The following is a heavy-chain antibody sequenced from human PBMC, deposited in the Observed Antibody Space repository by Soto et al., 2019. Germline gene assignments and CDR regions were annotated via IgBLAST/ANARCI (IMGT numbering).Heavy chain of an antibody. CDR2: ISYDGSNK. CDR1: GFTFSSYG. CDR3: AKSGGSRSLDV. J-gene: IGHJ6*02. V-gene: IGHV3-30*18. D-gene: IGHD2-15*01. Sequence: HPGGSLRLSCASSGFTFSSYGIHWVRQAPGKGLEWVAVISYDGSNKYYADSVKGRFTISRDNSKNTLYLQMNSLRAEDTAVYYCAKSGGSRSLDVWGQGTTVTVSS.